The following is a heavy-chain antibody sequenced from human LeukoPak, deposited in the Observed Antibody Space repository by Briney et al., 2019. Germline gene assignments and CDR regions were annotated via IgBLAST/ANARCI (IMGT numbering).Heavy chain of an antibody. Sequence: PSETLSLPCTVSGGSFSSGAYYWTWIRQPPGKGLERIGYIYYSGSTYQNPSLKSRITISVDTSKNQFSLKLSSVTAADTAVYYCARLYYYDSSGPHYYMDVWGKGITVTVSS. D-gene: IGHD3-22*01. J-gene: IGHJ6*03. V-gene: IGHV4-30-4*08. CDR2: IYYSGST. CDR3: ARLYYYDSSGPHYYMDV. CDR1: GGSFSSGAYY.